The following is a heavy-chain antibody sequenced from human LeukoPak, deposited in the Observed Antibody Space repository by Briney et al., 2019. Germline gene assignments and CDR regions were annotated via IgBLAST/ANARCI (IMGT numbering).Heavy chain of an antibody. J-gene: IGHJ4*02. CDR3: AREGYCGGDCYSVY. CDR2: ISSSTI. V-gene: IGHV3-48*01. Sequence: GGSLRLSCAASGFTFSSYSMNWVRQAPGKGLEWVSYISSSTIYYADSVKGRFTISRDNAKNSLYLQMNSLRAEDTAVYYCAREGYCGGDCYSVYWGQGTLVTVSS. D-gene: IGHD2-21*02. CDR1: GFTFSSYS.